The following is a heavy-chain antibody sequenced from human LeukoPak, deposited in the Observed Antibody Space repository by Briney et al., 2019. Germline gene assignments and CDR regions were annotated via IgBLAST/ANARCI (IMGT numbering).Heavy chain of an antibody. CDR3: ASRSGPNWFDP. Sequence: GGSLRLSCATSGFTFSSYAMSWVRQAPGKGLEWVAFIRYDGSNKYYADSMKGRFTISRDNSKNTLYLQMNSLRAEDTAVYYCASRSGPNWFDPWGQGTLVTVSS. J-gene: IGHJ5*02. CDR2: IRYDGSNK. V-gene: IGHV3-30*02. D-gene: IGHD1-1*01. CDR1: GFTFSSYA.